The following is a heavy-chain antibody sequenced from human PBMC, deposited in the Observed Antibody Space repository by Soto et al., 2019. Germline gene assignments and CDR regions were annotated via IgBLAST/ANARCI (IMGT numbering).Heavy chain of an antibody. J-gene: IGHJ5*02. CDR2: INPSGGST. CDR3: ARESGKPNWFDP. CDR1: GFTFTSYY. D-gene: IGHD2-15*01. V-gene: IGHV1-46*01. Sequence: VQLVESGGGLVKPGGSLRLSCAASGFTFTSYYMHWVRQAPGQGLEWMGIINPSGGSTSYAQKFQGRVTMTRDTSTSTVYMELSSLRSEDTAVYYCARESGKPNWFDPWGQGTLVTVSS.